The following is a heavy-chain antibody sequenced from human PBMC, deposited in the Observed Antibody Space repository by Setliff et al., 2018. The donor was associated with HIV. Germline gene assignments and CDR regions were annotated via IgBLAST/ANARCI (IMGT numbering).Heavy chain of an antibody. Sequence: SETLSLTCTVSGDSISSSTFYWGWIRQPPGKGLEWIGSIYYSGTTYYNPSLKSRVAISVDTAKNQFSLKLSSVTAADSAVYYCARPRLRGSGAFDIWGQGTMVTVSS. CDR3: ARPRLRGSGAFDI. CDR1: GDSISSSTFY. V-gene: IGHV4-39*01. J-gene: IGHJ3*02. D-gene: IGHD2-21*01. CDR2: IYYSGTT.